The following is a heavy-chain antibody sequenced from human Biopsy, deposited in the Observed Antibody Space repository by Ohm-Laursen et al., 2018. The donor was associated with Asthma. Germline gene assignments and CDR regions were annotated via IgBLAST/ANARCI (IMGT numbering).Heavy chain of an antibody. V-gene: IGHV1-69*01. CDR2: INSVVGTT. CDR1: GGTFNTYV. J-gene: IGHJ4*02. Sequence: SSVTVSCKSLGGTFNTYVIGWVRQAPGQGLEWMGGINSVVGTTTYPQKFQDRVTITADDSTSTVYMELSSLRSEDTAVYYCARKAGPCISRTCYSLDFWGQGTLVTVSS. CDR3: ARKAGPCISRTCYSLDF. D-gene: IGHD2-2*01.